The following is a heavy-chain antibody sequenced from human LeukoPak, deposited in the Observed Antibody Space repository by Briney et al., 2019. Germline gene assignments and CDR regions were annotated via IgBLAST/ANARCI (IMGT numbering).Heavy chain of an antibody. J-gene: IGHJ4*02. D-gene: IGHD2-8*01. CDR1: GYTFTGYY. V-gene: IGHV1-2*02. Sequence: ASVKVSCKASGYTFTGYYMHWVRQAPGQGLEWMGWINPNSGGTNYAQKFQGRVTMTRDTSISTAYMELSRLRSDDTAVYYCARAAFGMVYAKDNDYWGQGTLVTVSS. CDR2: INPNSGGT. CDR3: ARAAFGMVYAKDNDY.